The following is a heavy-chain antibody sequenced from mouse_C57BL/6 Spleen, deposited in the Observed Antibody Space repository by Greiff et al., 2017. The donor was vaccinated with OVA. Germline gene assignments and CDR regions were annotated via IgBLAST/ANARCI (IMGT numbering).Heavy chain of an antibody. D-gene: IGHD3-2*02. CDR1: GYTFTSYW. CDR3: ATAQATDYAMDY. J-gene: IGHJ4*01. Sequence: QVQLQQSGAELVMPGASVKLSCKASGYTFTSYWMHWVKQRPGQGLEWIGEIDPSDSYTNYNQKFKGKSTLTVDKSSSTAYMQLSSLTSEDSAVYYCATAQATDYAMDYWGQGTSVTVSS. V-gene: IGHV1-69*01. CDR2: IDPSDSYT.